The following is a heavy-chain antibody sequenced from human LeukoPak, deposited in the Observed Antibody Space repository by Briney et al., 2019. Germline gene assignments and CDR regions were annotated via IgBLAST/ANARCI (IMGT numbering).Heavy chain of an antibody. J-gene: IGHJ4*02. CDR3: ARASYYYDSSGYPGYYFDY. Sequence: GASVKVSCKASGYTFTGYDMHWVRQAPGQRLEWMGWINPNSGGTNYAQKFQGRVTMTRDTSISTAYMELSRLRSDDTAVYYCARASYYYDSSGYPGYYFDYWGQGTLVTVSS. CDR2: INPNSGGT. V-gene: IGHV1-2*02. D-gene: IGHD3-22*01. CDR1: GYTFTGYD.